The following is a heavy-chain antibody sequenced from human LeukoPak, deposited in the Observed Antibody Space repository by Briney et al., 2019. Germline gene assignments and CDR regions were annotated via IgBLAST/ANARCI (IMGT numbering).Heavy chain of an antibody. CDR1: GFTFSSHE. J-gene: IGHJ4*02. CDR2: ISRSGSTI. D-gene: IGHD6-19*01. Sequence: GGSLRLSCAASGFTFSSHEMNWVRQAPGKGLEWVSYISRSGSTIYYADSVKGRFTISRDNAKKSLYLQMNSLRAEDTAVYYCARDGLETDIVVSGVDYWGQGTLVTVSS. V-gene: IGHV3-48*03. CDR3: ARDGLETDIVVSGVDY.